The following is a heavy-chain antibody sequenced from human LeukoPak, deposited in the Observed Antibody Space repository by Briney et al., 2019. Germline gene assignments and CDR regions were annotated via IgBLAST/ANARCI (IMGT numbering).Heavy chain of an antibody. Sequence: SWIRQPPGKGLEWIGYIYYSGSTYYNPSLKSRVTISVDTSKNQFSLKLSSVTAADTAVYYCARGKYYYDSSGYYDYWGQGTLVTVSS. CDR3: ARGKYYYDSSGYYDY. D-gene: IGHD3-22*01. CDR2: IYYSGST. J-gene: IGHJ4*02. V-gene: IGHV4-30-4*08.